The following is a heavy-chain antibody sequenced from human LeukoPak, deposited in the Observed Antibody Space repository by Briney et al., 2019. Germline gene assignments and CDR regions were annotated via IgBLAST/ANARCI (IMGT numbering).Heavy chain of an antibody. CDR1: GFTFSSYA. Sequence: GGSLRLSCAASGFTFSSYAMSWVRQAPGKGLEWVSAISGSGGSTHYADSVKGRFTISRDNSKNTLYLQMNSLRAEDTAVYYCAKDWIQSYNYYYYGMDVWGQGTTVTVSS. CDR3: AKDWIQSYNYYYYGMDV. J-gene: IGHJ6*02. D-gene: IGHD5-18*01. CDR2: ISGSGGST. V-gene: IGHV3-23*01.